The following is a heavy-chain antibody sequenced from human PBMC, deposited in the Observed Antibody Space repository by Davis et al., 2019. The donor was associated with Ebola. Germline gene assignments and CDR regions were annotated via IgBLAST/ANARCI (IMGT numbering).Heavy chain of an antibody. CDR2: INPNSGGT. V-gene: IGHV1-2*04. Sequence: ASVKVSCKASGGTFSSYAISWVRQAPGQGLEWMGWINPNSGGTNYAQKFQGWVTMTRDTSISTAYMELSRLRSDDTAVYYCARAYGSGTYYPFDYWGQGILVTVSS. J-gene: IGHJ4*02. D-gene: IGHD3-10*01. CDR3: ARAYGSGTYYPFDY. CDR1: GGTFSSYA.